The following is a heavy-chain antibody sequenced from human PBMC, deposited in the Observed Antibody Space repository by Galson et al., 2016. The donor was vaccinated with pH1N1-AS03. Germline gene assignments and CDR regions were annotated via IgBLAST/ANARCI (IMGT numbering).Heavy chain of an antibody. V-gene: IGHV1-18*01. Sequence: SVKVSCKASGYTFSNYGITWVRQAPGQGLQWMGWIKNNNDNTIYGQNLQGRVTLTTDPSTNTAYMELKNLRSDDTGVYYCARAFEEYLLRDYSSVFDSWGQGTLVTVSS. CDR1: GYTFSNYG. CDR3: ARAFEEYLLRDYSSVFDS. D-gene: IGHD2/OR15-2a*01. CDR2: IKNNNDNT. J-gene: IGHJ4*02.